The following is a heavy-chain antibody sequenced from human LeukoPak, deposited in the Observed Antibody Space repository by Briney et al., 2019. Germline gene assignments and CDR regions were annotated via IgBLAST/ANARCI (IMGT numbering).Heavy chain of an antibody. CDR1: GFAFTTYW. D-gene: IGHD3-10*01. J-gene: IGHJ4*02. Sequence: TGGSLRLSCAASGFAFTTYWMHWVRQAPGKGLVWVSRINTDETIANYADSVKGRFTISRDNAKNSLYLQMNSLRDEDTAVYYCARELITMVRGVIIRAPGDFDYWGQGTLVTVSS. CDR2: INTDETIA. V-gene: IGHV3-74*01. CDR3: ARELITMVRGVIIRAPGDFDY.